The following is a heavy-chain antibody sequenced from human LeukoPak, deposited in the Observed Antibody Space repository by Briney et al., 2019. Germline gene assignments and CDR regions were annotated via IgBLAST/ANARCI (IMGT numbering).Heavy chain of an antibody. J-gene: IGHJ4*02. D-gene: IGHD4-17*01. Sequence: SETLSLTCTVSGCSISSSSYYWGWIRQPPGKGLEWIGSIYYSGSTYYNPSLKSRVTISVDTSKNQFSLKLSSVTAADTAVYYCARHQTTVTTALIWGQGTLVTVSS. V-gene: IGHV4-39*01. CDR2: IYYSGST. CDR1: GCSISSSSYY. CDR3: ARHQTTVTTALI.